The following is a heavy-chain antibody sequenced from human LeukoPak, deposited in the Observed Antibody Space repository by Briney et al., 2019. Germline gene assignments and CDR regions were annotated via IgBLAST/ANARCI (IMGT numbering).Heavy chain of an antibody. CDR3: ASLITPTVDYGGPTFDY. J-gene: IGHJ4*02. Sequence: PGGSLRLSCAASGFTFSSYSMTWVRQAPGKGLEWVSSISSSSSYIYYADSVKGRFTISRDNAKNSLYLQMNSLRAEDTAVYYCASLITPTVDYGGPTFDYWGQGTLVTVSS. CDR1: GFTFSSYS. V-gene: IGHV3-21*01. CDR2: ISSSSSYI. D-gene: IGHD4-23*01.